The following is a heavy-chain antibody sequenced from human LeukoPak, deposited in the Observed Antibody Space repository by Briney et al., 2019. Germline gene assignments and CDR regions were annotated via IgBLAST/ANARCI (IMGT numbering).Heavy chain of an antibody. Sequence: ASVKVSCKTSGYTFTNYDINWVRQAAGQGLEWMGWMNPNSGNTGYAQKFQGRVTMTRNTSISTAYMELSSLRSEDTAVYYCARGRKPIAVAGYYFDYWGQGTLVTVSS. CDR2: MNPNSGNT. V-gene: IGHV1-8*01. CDR1: GYTFTNYD. CDR3: ARGRKPIAVAGYYFDY. J-gene: IGHJ4*02. D-gene: IGHD6-19*01.